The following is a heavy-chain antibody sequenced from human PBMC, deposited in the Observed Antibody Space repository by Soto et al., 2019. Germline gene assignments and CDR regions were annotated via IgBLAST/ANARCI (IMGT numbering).Heavy chain of an antibody. V-gene: IGHV3-53*05. Sequence: GGSLRLSCAASGFTVSSNYMSWVRQAPGKGLEWVSVIYSGGSTYYADSVKGRFTISRDNSKNTLYLQMNSLRAEDTAVYYCVNPNAGNYFDYWGQGTLVNVSS. CDR1: GFTVSSNY. CDR3: VNPNAGNYFDY. J-gene: IGHJ4*02. CDR2: IYSGGST.